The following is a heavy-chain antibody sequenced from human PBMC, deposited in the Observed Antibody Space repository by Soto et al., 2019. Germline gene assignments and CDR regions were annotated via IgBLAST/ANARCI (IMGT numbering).Heavy chain of an antibody. V-gene: IGHV3-30-3*01. CDR2: ISYDGSNK. J-gene: IGHJ4*02. D-gene: IGHD3-3*01. CDR3: ARPVYYDFWSGYYRY. Sequence: QVQLVESGGGVVQPGRSLRLSCAASGFTFSSYAMHWVRQAPGKGLEWVAVISYDGSNKYYADSVKGRFTISRDNSTNTLYLQMNSLRAEDTAVYYCARPVYYDFWSGYYRYWGQGTLVTVSS. CDR1: GFTFSSYA.